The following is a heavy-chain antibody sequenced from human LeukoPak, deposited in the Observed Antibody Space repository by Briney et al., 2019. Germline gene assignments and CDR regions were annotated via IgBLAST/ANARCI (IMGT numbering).Heavy chain of an antibody. CDR3: ARAYYDSSGTGFDY. J-gene: IGHJ4*02. CDR1: GGSISNYY. CDR2: IYYSGST. D-gene: IGHD3-22*01. V-gene: IGHV4-59*08. Sequence: PSETLSLTCTVSGGSISNYYWSWIRQPPGKGLEWIGYIYYSGSTYYNPSLKSRVTISVDTSKNQFSLKLSSVTAADTAVYYCARAYYDSSGTGFDYWGQGTLVTVSS.